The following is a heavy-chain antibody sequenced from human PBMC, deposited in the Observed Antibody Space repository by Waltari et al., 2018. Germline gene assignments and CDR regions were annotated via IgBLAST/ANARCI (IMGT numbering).Heavy chain of an antibody. CDR3: VRDESSIAGSRSDNWFDP. D-gene: IGHD3-10*01. Sequence: EVQLLESGGGLVQPGGSLRLSCAASGFPFRSNTMSWVGQAPGKGLEWVSGIGGRGISTLYADSVKGRFTISRDNSKNTLYLQMNSLRAEDTAVYYCVRDESSIAGSRSDNWFDPWGQGTLVTVSS. CDR1: GFPFRSNT. J-gene: IGHJ5*02. CDR2: IGGRGIST. V-gene: IGHV3-23*01.